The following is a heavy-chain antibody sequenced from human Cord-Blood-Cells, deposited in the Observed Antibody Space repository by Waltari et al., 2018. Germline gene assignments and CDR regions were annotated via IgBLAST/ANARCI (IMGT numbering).Heavy chain of an antibody. D-gene: IGHD2-2*02. J-gene: IGHJ4*02. Sequence: QVQLVQSGAEVKKPGASVKVSCKASGYTFTGYYMHWVRQAPGQGLEWIGWINPNRGGTNYAQKFQGRVTMTRDTSISTAYMELSRLRSDDTAVYYCASLGRVVVPAAIEQLEDYWGQGTLVTVSS. CDR3: ASLGRVVVPAAIEQLEDY. V-gene: IGHV1-2*02. CDR2: INPNRGGT. CDR1: GYTFTGYY.